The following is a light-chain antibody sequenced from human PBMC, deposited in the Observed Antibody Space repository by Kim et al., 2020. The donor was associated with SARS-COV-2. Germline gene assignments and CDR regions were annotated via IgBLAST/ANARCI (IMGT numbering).Light chain of an antibody. V-gene: IGKV3-20*01. CDR1: QSVSSTY. J-gene: IGKJ2*01. CDR2: GAS. CDR3: QHYGNSPYT. Sequence: LSPGERATLSCRASQSVSSTYVVWYQQKPGQAPRLLIYGASSRATGIPDRFSGSGSGTDFTLTISRLEPEDFAVYYCQHYGNSPYTFGQGTKLEI.